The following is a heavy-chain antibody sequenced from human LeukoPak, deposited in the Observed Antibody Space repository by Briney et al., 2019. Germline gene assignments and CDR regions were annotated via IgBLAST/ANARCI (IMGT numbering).Heavy chain of an antibody. V-gene: IGHV3-7*03. D-gene: IGHD3-22*01. CDR1: GFTFSNYW. Sequence: GGSLRLSCAASGFTFSNYWMSWVRQAPGKGLEWVANIRQDGSEKQYVDSVKGRFTISRDNAKNSLYLQMNSLRAEDTAVYYCARDRTYYYDSSGYYWAYYMDVWGKGTTVTVSS. CDR2: IRQDGSEK. CDR3: ARDRTYYYDSSGYYWAYYMDV. J-gene: IGHJ6*03.